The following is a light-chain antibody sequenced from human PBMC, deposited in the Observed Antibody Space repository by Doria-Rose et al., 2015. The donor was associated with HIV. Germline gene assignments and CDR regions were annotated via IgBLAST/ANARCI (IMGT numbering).Light chain of an antibody. V-gene: IGKV3-20*01. CDR3: HQYGTTWT. J-gene: IGKJ1*01. Sequence: EIVLTQSPGTLSLSPGERVTLSCRASQSFSSTYLAWYQQKPGQAHSLLIYDGSTRATGIPDRFSASGSGTDFTLTINRLEPEDFALYYCHQYGTTWTFGQGTKVEI. CDR1: QSFSSTY. CDR2: DGS.